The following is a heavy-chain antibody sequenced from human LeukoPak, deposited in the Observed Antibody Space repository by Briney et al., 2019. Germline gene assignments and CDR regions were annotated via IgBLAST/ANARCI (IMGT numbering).Heavy chain of an antibody. D-gene: IGHD3-16*02. J-gene: IGHJ4*02. CDR1: GGSFSDYS. CDR2: INHGGYT. CDR3: ARHDYVWGSYRPLDH. V-gene: IGHV4-34*01. Sequence: SETLSLTCVVYGGSFSDYSWSWIRQPPGKGLEWIGEINHGGYTNYNPSLKSRVTISVDTSKNQFSLKLSSVTAADTAVYYCARHDYVWGSYRPLDHWGQGTLVTVSS.